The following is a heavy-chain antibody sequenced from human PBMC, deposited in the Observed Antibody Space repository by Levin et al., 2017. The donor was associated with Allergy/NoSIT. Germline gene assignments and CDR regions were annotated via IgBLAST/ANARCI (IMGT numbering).Heavy chain of an antibody. D-gene: IGHD4-17*01. Sequence: SETLSLTCTVSGGSISSSSYYWGWIRQPPGKGLEWIGNIYYSGSTYYNPSLKSRVTISVDTSKNQFSLKLNSVTAAATAVYYCARLGHDYGDYRPFYDAFNIWGQGTMVTVSS. CDR3: ARLGHDYGDYRPFYDAFNI. V-gene: IGHV4-39*01. J-gene: IGHJ3*02. CDR2: IYYSGST. CDR1: GGSISSSSYY.